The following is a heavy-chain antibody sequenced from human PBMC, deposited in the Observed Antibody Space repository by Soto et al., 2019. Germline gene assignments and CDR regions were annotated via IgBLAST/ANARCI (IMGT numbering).Heavy chain of an antibody. D-gene: IGHD1-26*01. CDR3: ARREIQGPIDY. CDR1: GYSISSSNW. Sequence: SETLSLTCAVSGYSISSSNWWDWIRQPPGKGLEWIGYIYHSGTTYYNPSLKSRVTMSVDTSKNQFSLKLTSVTAVDTAVYYCARREIQGPIDYWGQGTLVTVS. CDR2: IYHSGTT. V-gene: IGHV4-28*01. J-gene: IGHJ4*02.